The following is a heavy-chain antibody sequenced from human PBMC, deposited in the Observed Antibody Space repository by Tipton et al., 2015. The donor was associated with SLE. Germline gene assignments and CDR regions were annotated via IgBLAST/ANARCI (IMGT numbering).Heavy chain of an antibody. Sequence: CAASGFTFSGYYWSWIRQPPGKGLEWIGEINHSGSTNYNPSLKSRVTISVDTSKNQFSLKLSSVTAADTAVYYCAGVSRDAFEIWGQGTMVTVSS. V-gene: IGHV4-34*08. CDR2: INHSGST. CDR3: AGVSRDAFEI. D-gene: IGHD5/OR15-5a*01. CDR1: GFTFSGYY. J-gene: IGHJ3*02.